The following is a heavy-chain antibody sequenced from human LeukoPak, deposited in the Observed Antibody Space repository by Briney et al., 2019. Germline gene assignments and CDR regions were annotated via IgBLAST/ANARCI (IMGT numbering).Heavy chain of an antibody. CDR2: INHSGST. V-gene: IGHV4-34*01. D-gene: IGHD6-19*01. CDR3: ARQQWLQYDAFDF. J-gene: IGHJ3*01. CDR1: GGSFSGYY. Sequence: PSETLSLTCAVYGGSFSGYYWSWIRQPPGKGLEWIGEINHSGSTNYNPSLKSRVTISLDTSKNQFSLKLNSVTAADTAVYYCARQQWLQYDAFDFWGQGTVVTVSS.